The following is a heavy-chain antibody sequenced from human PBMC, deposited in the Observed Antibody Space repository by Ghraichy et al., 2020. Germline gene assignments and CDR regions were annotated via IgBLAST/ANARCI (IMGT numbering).Heavy chain of an antibody. Sequence: GGSLRLSCAASGFTFSSYWMHWVRQAPGKGLVWVSRINSDGSSTSYADSVKGRFTISRDNAKNTLYLQMNSLRAEDTAVYYCARGPAPYYYDSSGYSFDYWGQGTLVTVSS. CDR1: GFTFSSYW. D-gene: IGHD3-22*01. V-gene: IGHV3-74*01. CDR3: ARGPAPYYYDSSGYSFDY. J-gene: IGHJ4*02. CDR2: INSDGSST.